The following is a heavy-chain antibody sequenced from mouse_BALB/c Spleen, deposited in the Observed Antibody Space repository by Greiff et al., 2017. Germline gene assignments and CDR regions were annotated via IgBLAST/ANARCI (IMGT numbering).Heavy chain of an antibody. V-gene: IGHV1-7*01. J-gene: IGHJ4*01. D-gene: IGHD2-14*01. CDR3: ARYYRYDVGKDYAMDY. CDR2: INPSTGYT. CDR1: GYTFTSYW. Sequence: QVQLKESGAELAKPGASVKMSCKASGYTFTSYWMHWVKQRPGQGLEWIGYINPSTGYTEYNQKFKDKATLTADKSSSTAYMQLSSLTSEDSAVYYCARYYRYDVGKDYAMDYWGQGTSVTVSS.